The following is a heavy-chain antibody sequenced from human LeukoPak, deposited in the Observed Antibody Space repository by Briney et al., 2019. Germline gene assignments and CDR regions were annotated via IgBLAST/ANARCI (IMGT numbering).Heavy chain of an antibody. J-gene: IGHJ4*02. D-gene: IGHD3-22*01. CDR1: GYTFTSYD. Sequence: ASVKVSCKASGYTFTSYDINWVRQATGQGLEWMGWINPNSGGTNYAQKFQGRVTMTRDTSISTAYLELSSLRSDDTAVYYCARVVDGYYDSTGYRRPFDHWGQGTLVTVSS. CDR3: ARVVDGYYDSTGYRRPFDH. CDR2: INPNSGGT. V-gene: IGHV1-2*02.